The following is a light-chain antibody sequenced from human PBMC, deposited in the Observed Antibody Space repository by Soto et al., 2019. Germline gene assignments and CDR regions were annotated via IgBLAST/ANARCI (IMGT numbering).Light chain of an antibody. CDR1: QSISSW. V-gene: IGKV1-5*03. CDR2: KAS. J-gene: IGKJ1*01. CDR3: QQYNSYSRT. Sequence: DIQMTQSPSPLSASLGERVTITCRASQSISSWLAWYQQKPGKAPKLLIYKASSLESGVPSRFSGSGSGTEFTLTISSLQPDDFATYYCQQYNSYSRTFGQGTKV.